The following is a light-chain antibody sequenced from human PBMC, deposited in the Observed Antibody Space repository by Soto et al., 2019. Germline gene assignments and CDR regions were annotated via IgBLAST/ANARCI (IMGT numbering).Light chain of an antibody. J-gene: IGKJ4*01. CDR3: LQSYSIPLT. CDR1: QSITTL. CDR2: AAS. Sequence: DIQMTQSPSSLSASVGDRVTITCRASQSITTLLNWYQQKPGKAPNLLIYAASSLRSGVPSRFSGAGSGTDFSLTISTLQPEDFASYYCLQSYSIPLTFGGGTRLEIK. V-gene: IGKV1-39*01.